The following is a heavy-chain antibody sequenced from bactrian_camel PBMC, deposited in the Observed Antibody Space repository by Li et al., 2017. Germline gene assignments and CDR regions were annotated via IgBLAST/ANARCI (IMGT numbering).Heavy chain of an antibody. CDR1: GYTSSRAC. D-gene: IGHD1*01. V-gene: IGHV3S53*01. CDR2: LARGGGT. J-gene: IGHJ4*01. Sequence: HVQLVESGGGSVQVGGSLRLSCVSSGYTSSRACMGWLRLAPGKEREGVAGLARGGGTTYADSVKGRFAISSENANNTIFLQMNSLKPEDSALYYCAADRFFYCRGTHLERAVYGQGTQVTV.